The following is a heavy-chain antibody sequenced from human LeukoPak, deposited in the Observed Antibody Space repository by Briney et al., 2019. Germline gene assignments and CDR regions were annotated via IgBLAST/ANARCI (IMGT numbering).Heavy chain of an antibody. CDR1: GGTFSSYA. D-gene: IGHD6-6*01. Sequence: SVKVSRKASGGTFSSYAISWVRQAPGQGLEWMGGIIPIFGTANYAQKFQGRVTITTDESTSTAYMELSSLRSEDTAVYYCARDMGSSGNWFDPWGQGTLVTVSS. J-gene: IGHJ5*02. V-gene: IGHV1-69*05. CDR2: IIPIFGTA. CDR3: ARDMGSSGNWFDP.